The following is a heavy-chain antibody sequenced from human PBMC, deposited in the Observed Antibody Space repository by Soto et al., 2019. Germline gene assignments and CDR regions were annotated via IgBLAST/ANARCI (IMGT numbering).Heavy chain of an antibody. Sequence: ASETLSLTCTVSGGSISSGDYYWRWIRQPPGKGLEWIGYIYHSGSTYYNPSLKSRVTISVDTSKNQFSLKLSSVTAADTAVYYCARGTRGPREFQHWGQGTLVTVSS. D-gene: IGHD5-12*01. V-gene: IGHV4-30-2*01. CDR3: ARGTRGPREFQH. CDR1: GGSISSGDYY. CDR2: IYHSGST. J-gene: IGHJ1*01.